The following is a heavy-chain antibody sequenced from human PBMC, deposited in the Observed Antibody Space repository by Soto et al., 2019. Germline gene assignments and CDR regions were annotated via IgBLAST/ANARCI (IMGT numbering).Heavy chain of an antibody. CDR1: GYTFTSYA. CDR3: ARGPGGPDGPGDY. Sequence: QVQLVQPGAEVKKPGASVKVSCKASGYTFTSYAMHWVRQAPGQRLEWMGWINAGNGNTKYSQKFQGRVTITRDTSASTAYRELSSLRSEDTAVYYCARGPGGPDGPGDYWGQGTLVTVSS. D-gene: IGHD2-15*01. J-gene: IGHJ4*02. CDR2: INAGNGNT. V-gene: IGHV1-3*01.